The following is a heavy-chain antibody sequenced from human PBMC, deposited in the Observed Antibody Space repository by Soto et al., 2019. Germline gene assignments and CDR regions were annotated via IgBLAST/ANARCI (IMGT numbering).Heavy chain of an antibody. J-gene: IGHJ4*02. V-gene: IGHV1-18*01. CDR3: VRDLNGDFYY. CDR2: INGYGHGA. D-gene: IGHD3-10*01. Sequence: QVQLVQSGAEVRQPGASVKASCKASGYSFTTYGMSWVRQAPGQGLEYMGWINGYGHGAKYVQRFQGRFSMTTDTSTNTVYMDLRSLTSDDTAVYYCVRDLNGDFYYWGQGTVVIVSP. CDR1: GYSFTTYG.